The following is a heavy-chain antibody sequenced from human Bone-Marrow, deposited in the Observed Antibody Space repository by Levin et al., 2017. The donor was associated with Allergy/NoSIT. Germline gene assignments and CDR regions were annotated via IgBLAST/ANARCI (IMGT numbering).Heavy chain of an antibody. CDR3: ATGSGSNKIYFDY. CDR1: GGSISSGNYY. CDR2: IYYSGST. J-gene: IGHJ4*02. V-gene: IGHV4-30-4*01. D-gene: IGHD3-10*01. Sequence: PSETLSLTCTVSGGSISSGNYYWSWIRQTPGTGLEWIGYIYYSGSTYYNPSLKSRLTISVDTSKNQFSLNLTSVTTADTAVYYCATGSGSNKIYFDYWGQGTLVTVSS.